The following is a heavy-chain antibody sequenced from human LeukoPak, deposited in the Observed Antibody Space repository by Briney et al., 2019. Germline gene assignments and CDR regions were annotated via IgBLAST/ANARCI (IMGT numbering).Heavy chain of an antibody. CDR3: ARGGFSSSGWYKNWFDP. CDR2: IIPILGIA. D-gene: IGHD6-19*01. Sequence: SVKVSCKASGGTFSSYTISWVRQAPGQGLEWMGRIIPILGIANYAQKFQGRVTITAVKSTSTAYMELSGLRSEDTAVYYCARGGFSSSGWYKNWFDPWGQGTLVTVSS. V-gene: IGHV1-69*02. CDR1: GGTFSSYT. J-gene: IGHJ5*02.